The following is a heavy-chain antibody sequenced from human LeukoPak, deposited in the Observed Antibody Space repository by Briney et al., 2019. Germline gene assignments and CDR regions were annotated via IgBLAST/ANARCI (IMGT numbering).Heavy chain of an antibody. J-gene: IGHJ6*02. Sequence: GGSLRLSCAVSGVTVSSNYMSWVRQAPGKGLEWVSVIYSGGDTYYADSVKGRFTISRDNSKNTLYLQMNSLRAEDTAGYYCASGRGRASDYYYGMDVWGQGTTVTVSS. CDR2: IYSGGDT. CDR3: ASGRGRASDYYYGMDV. D-gene: IGHD3-10*01. V-gene: IGHV3-53*01. CDR1: GVTVSSNY.